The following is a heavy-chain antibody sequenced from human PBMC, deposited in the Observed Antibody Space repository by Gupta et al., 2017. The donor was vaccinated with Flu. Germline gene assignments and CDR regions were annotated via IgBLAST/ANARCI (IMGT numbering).Heavy chain of an antibody. CDR1: DDYA. V-gene: IGHV3-9*01. CDR3: ARGPHCGYDCHFDF. CDR2: ISWNSVNI. J-gene: IGHJ4*02. Sequence: DDYAMHWVRQVSGKGLEWVAGISWNSVNIGYGGSVRGRFTIARDNDKNSLYLQMDGLRPEDTALYYCARGPHCGYDCHFDFWGQGTLVTVSS. D-gene: IGHD2-21*02.